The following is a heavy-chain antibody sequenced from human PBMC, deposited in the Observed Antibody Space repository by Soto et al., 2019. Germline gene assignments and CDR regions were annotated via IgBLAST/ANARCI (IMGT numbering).Heavy chain of an antibody. D-gene: IGHD5-18*01. Sequence: PGGSLRLSCAASGFTLSSYSMNWVRQAPGKGLEWVSSISSSSSYIYYADSVKGRFTISRDNAKNSLYLQMNSLRAEDTAVYYCASRGGIDSYVYYYYGMDVWGQGTTVTVSS. V-gene: IGHV3-21*01. CDR1: GFTLSSYS. CDR3: ASRGGIDSYVYYYYGMDV. CDR2: ISSSSSYI. J-gene: IGHJ6*02.